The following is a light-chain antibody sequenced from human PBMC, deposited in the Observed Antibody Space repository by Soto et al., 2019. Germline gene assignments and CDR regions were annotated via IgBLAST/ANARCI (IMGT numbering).Light chain of an antibody. Sequence: EIVLTQSPGTLSLSPGERATLSCRASQSVSSSSLAWYQQTPEQAPRLLIYGASSRATGIPDRFSGSGSGTDFTLTISRLEPEDVAVFYCQQYGSSPYTFGQGTKLEIK. CDR3: QQYGSSPYT. CDR1: QSVSSSS. J-gene: IGKJ2*01. V-gene: IGKV3-20*01. CDR2: GAS.